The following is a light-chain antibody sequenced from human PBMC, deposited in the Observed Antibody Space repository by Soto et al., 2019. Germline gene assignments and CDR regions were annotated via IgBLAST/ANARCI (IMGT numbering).Light chain of an antibody. Sequence: DIQMTQSPSTLSASVGDRLSITCRASQSITNWLAWYQQKPGKAPKLLIYKASSLQSEVPSRFSGSASGPEFTLTISSLQPDDFATYSCPQYHSYPFTFGPGTKVDI. V-gene: IGKV1-5*03. CDR3: PQYHSYPFT. CDR1: QSITNW. J-gene: IGKJ3*01. CDR2: KAS.